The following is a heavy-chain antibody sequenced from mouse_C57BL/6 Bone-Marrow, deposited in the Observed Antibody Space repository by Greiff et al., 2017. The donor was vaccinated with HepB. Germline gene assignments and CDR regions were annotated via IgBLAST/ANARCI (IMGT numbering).Heavy chain of an antibody. CDR2: IDPETGGT. Sequence: QVQLKQSGAELVRPGASVTLSCKASGYTFTDYEMHWVKQTPVHGLEWIGAIDPETGGTAYNQKFKGKAILTADKSSSTAYMELRSLTSEDSAVYYCTRATVVAPFAYWGQGTLVTVSA. J-gene: IGHJ3*01. CDR1: GYTFTDYE. CDR3: TRATVVAPFAY. V-gene: IGHV1-15*01. D-gene: IGHD1-1*01.